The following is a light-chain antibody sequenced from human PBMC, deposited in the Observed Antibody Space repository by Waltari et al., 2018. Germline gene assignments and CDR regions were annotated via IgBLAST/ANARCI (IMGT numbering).Light chain of an antibody. J-gene: IGLJ3*02. CDR2: STK. V-gene: IGLV8-61*01. CDR1: SGSVSTPYY. Sequence: QTVVTQEPSFSVSPGGTVTLTCGLRSGSVSTPYYPSWYQQTPGQAPRTLIYSTKTRSSGVPDRFSGSILGNKAALTITGAQADDESDYYCVLYMGSGIWVFGGGTKLTVL. CDR3: VLYMGSGIWV.